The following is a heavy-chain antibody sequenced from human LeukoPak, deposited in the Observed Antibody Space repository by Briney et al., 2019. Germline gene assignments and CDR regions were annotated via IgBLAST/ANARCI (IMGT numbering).Heavy chain of an antibody. CDR1: GGTFSSYA. D-gene: IGHD6-13*01. V-gene: IGHV1-69*06. Sequence: SVKVSCKASGGTFSSYAISWVRQAPGQGLEWVGRIIPIFGTANYAQKFQGRVTITADKSTSTAYMELSSLRSEDTAVYYCARISSSWYWFDPWGQGTLVTVSS. J-gene: IGHJ5*02. CDR3: ARISSSWYWFDP. CDR2: IIPIFGTA.